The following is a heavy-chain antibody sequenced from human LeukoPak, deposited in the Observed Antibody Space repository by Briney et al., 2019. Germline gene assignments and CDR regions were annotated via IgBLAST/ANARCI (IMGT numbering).Heavy chain of an antibody. Sequence: ASVKDSCKASGYTFTSYYMHWVRQAPGQGLGWMGIINPSGGSTSYAQKFQGRVTMTRHTSTSTVYLELSSLRSEDTAVYYCAGEGGSTFLDYWGQGTLVTVSS. V-gene: IGHV1-46*03. CDR1: GYTFTSYY. CDR3: AGEGGSTFLDY. D-gene: IGHD2-2*01. CDR2: INPSGGST. J-gene: IGHJ4*02.